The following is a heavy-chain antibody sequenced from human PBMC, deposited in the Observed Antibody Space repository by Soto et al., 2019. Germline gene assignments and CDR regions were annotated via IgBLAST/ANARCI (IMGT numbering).Heavy chain of an antibody. J-gene: IGHJ4*02. V-gene: IGHV4-38-2*01. D-gene: IGHD2-8*01. Sequence: PSETLSLTCAVSGYSISSGYYWGWIRQPPGKGLEWIGSIYHSGSTYYNPSLKSRVTISVDTSKNQFSLKLSSVTAADTAVYYCARIPEYCTNGVCYFDYWGQGTLVTVS. CDR1: GYSISSGYY. CDR3: ARIPEYCTNGVCYFDY. CDR2: IYHSGST.